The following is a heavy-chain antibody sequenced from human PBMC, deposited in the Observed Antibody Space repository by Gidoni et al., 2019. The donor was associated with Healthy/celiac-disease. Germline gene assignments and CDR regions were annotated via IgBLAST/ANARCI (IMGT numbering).Heavy chain of an antibody. CDR2: ISSSGSTI. D-gene: IGHD3-3*01. CDR3: ARDSSLEWLLSHYYYYYGMDV. J-gene: IGHJ6*02. CDR1: GFTFSDSY. Sequence: QVQLVESGGGLVKPGGSLRLSCAASGFTFSDSYMSWIRQAPGKGLEWVSYISSSGSTIYYADSVKGRFTISRDNAKNSLYLQMNSLRAEDTAVYYCARDSSLEWLLSHYYYYYGMDVWGQGTTVTVSS. V-gene: IGHV3-11*01.